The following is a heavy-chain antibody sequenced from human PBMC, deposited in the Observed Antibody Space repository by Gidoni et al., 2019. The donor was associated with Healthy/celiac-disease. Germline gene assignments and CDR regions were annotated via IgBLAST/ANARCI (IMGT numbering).Heavy chain of an antibody. Sequence: EVQLVESGGGLVQPGGSLRLSCAASGFTVSSNYMSWVRQAPGKGLEWVSVIYSGGSTYYADSVKGRFTISRDNSKNTLYLQMNSLRAEDTAVYYCARGGGGYDYFYGMDVWGQGTTVTVSS. CDR3: ARGGGGYDYFYGMDV. V-gene: IGHV3-66*01. J-gene: IGHJ6*02. CDR2: IYSGGST. D-gene: IGHD5-12*01. CDR1: GFTVSSNY.